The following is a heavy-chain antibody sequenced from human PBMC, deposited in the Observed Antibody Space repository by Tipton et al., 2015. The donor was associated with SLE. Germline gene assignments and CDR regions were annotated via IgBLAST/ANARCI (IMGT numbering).Heavy chain of an antibody. D-gene: IGHD3-22*01. Sequence: TLSLTCAVYGGSFSGYYWSWNRQPPGKGLEWIGEINHSGSTNYNPSLKSRVTISVDTSKNQFSLKLSSVAAADTAVYYCAGGSSGYYLDYWGQGTLVTVSS. J-gene: IGHJ4*02. CDR3: AGGSSGYYLDY. CDR1: GGSFSGYY. CDR2: INHSGST. V-gene: IGHV4-34*01.